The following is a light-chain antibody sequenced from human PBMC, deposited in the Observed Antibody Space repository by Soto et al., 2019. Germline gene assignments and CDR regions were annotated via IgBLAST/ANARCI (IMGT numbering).Light chain of an antibody. CDR1: SSNIGSNT. Sequence: QSVLTQPPSASGTPGQRVTISCSGSSSNIGSNTVNWYQQLPGTAPKLLIYSNNQRPSGVPDRFSGSKSGTSASLASSGLQSEDDADYYCAAWDDSLNGQVVFGGGTKLTVL. V-gene: IGLV1-44*01. CDR2: SNN. CDR3: AAWDDSLNGQVV. J-gene: IGLJ2*01.